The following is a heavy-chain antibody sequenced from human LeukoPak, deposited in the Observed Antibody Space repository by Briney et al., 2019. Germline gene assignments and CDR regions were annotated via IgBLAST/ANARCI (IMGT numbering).Heavy chain of an antibody. V-gene: IGHV4-34*01. CDR3: ARGLKRVIAARGYFDY. CDR1: GGSFSGYY. J-gene: IGHJ4*02. D-gene: IGHD6-6*01. CDR2: INHSGST. Sequence: SETLSLTCAVYGGSFSGYYWSWIRQPPGKGLEWIGEINHSGSTNYNPSLKCRVTISVDTSKNQFSLKLSSVTAADTAVYYCARGLKRVIAARGYFDYWGQGTLVTVSS.